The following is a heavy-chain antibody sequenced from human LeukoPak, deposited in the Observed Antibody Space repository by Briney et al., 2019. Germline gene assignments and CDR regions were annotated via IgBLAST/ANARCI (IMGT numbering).Heavy chain of an antibody. V-gene: IGHV3-11*04. CDR3: ASFLTVTTSYFFDY. CDR1: GFTFSDYY. J-gene: IGHJ4*02. CDR2: ISSSGSTI. Sequence: PGGSLRLSCAASGFTFSDYYMSWIRQAPGKGLEWVSYISSSGSTIYYADSVKGRFTISRDNAKNSLYLQMNSLRAEDTAVYYCASFLTVTTSYFFDYWGQGTLVTVSS. D-gene: IGHD4-17*01.